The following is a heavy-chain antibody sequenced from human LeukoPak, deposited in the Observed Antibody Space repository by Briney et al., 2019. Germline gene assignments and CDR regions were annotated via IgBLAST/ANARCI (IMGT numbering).Heavy chain of an antibody. J-gene: IGHJ5*02. CDR1: GVSISSGDYY. Sequence: SQTLSLTCTVSGVSISSGDYYWSWIRQPPGKGLEWIGYIYYSGSTYYNPSLKSRVTISVDTSKNQFSLKLSSVTAADTAVYYCARHARDIVVVPAAWFDPWGQGTLVTVSS. V-gene: IGHV4-30-4*08. CDR2: IYYSGST. D-gene: IGHD2-2*01. CDR3: ARHARDIVVVPAAWFDP.